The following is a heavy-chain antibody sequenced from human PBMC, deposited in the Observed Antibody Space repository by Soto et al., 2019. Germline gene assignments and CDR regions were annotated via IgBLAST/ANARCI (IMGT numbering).Heavy chain of an antibody. J-gene: IGHJ4*02. Sequence: QVQLVQSGAEVKKPGASVKVSCKASGYTFTSYAMHWVRQAPGQRLEWMGWINAGNGNTKYSQKFQGRVTITRDTSASTAYTELSSLRSEDTAVYYCARGYGSGTDYWGQGTLVTVSS. CDR2: INAGNGNT. CDR3: ARGYGSGTDY. V-gene: IGHV1-3*01. CDR1: GYTFTSYA. D-gene: IGHD3-10*01.